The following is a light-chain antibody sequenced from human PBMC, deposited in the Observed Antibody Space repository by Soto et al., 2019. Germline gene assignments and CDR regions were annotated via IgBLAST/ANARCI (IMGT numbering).Light chain of an antibody. CDR3: CSYAGNGYV. CDR2: EGT. J-gene: IGLJ1*01. V-gene: IGLV2-23*01. Sequence: QSALTQPASVSGSPGQSITISCTRTPSNVGGYNLVSWYQQHPGRAPELIIYEGTQRPSGGSARFSGSKSGNTASLTISGLQADDEADYYCCSYAGNGYVFGTGTKVTVL. CDR1: PSNVGGYNL.